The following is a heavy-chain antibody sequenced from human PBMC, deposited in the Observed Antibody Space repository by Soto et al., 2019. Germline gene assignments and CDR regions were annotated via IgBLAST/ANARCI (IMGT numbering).Heavy chain of an antibody. CDR1: GGSINTFY. CDR3: AREGSYSAYNFAHGIQLWSFDF. V-gene: IGHV4-4*07. Sequence: SETLSLTCTVSGGSINTFYWSWARQPAGKGLKWIGRIFSSGSTSFNPSLESRVAMSVDTSKNHFSLNLSSVTAADMAVYYCAREGSYSAYNFAHGIQLWSFDFWGQGALVTVSS. CDR2: IFSSGST. D-gene: IGHD5-12*01. J-gene: IGHJ4*02.